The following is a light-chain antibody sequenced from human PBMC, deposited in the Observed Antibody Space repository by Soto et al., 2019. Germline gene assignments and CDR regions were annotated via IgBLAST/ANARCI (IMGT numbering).Light chain of an antibody. J-gene: IGKJ1*01. V-gene: IGKV3-20*01. Sequence: EIVLTQSPDTLSLSPGERATLSCRASQSVSTNYLAWYQQKPGQAPRLLIYAASSRATGIPDRFSASGSGTDFTLTISRLEPEDFAVYYCQQYGSSRTFGQGTKVEIK. CDR2: AAS. CDR3: QQYGSSRT. CDR1: QSVSTNY.